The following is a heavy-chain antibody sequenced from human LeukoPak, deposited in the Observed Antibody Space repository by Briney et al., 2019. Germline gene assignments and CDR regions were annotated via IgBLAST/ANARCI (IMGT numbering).Heavy chain of an antibody. Sequence: GGSLRLSCVASGFTFDRHWMHWVRQAPGKGLVWVSRIDTDGSDRGYAESVKGRFTISRDNTKNTLYLQMDSLRVEDTAVYYCARGGFIVGANQYFQWWGQGTRVIV. CDR3: ARGGFIVGANQYFQW. CDR2: IDTDGSDR. CDR1: GFTFDRHW. V-gene: IGHV3-74*01. J-gene: IGHJ4*02. D-gene: IGHD3-16*02.